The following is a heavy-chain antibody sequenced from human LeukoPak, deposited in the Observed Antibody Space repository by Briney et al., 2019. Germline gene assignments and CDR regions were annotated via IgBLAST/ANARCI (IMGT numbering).Heavy chain of an antibody. CDR2: ISSSSSYI. Sequence: GGSLRLSCAASGFTFSNYGMNWVRQAPGKGLEWVSSISSSSSYIYYADSVKGRFTISRDNAKNSLYLQMNSLRAEDTAVYYCGRDSPRGYCSGGSCYAWFDPWGQGTLVTVSS. CDR1: GFTFSNYG. D-gene: IGHD2-15*01. V-gene: IGHV3-21*01. J-gene: IGHJ5*02. CDR3: GRDSPRGYCSGGSCYAWFDP.